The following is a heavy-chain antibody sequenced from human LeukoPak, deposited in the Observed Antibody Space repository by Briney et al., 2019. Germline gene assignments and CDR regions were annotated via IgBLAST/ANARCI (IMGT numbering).Heavy chain of an antibody. V-gene: IGHV3-48*04. CDR3: ARVSGSYYAFDS. D-gene: IGHD1-26*01. CDR1: GFTFSNYN. Sequence: GGSLRLSCAASGFTFSNYNINWVRQAPGKGLEWVSYISTSSSTIYYADSVKGRFTISRDNAKNTLYLQMNSLRAEGTAVYYCARVSGSYYAFDSWGQGTLVTVSS. CDR2: ISTSSSTI. J-gene: IGHJ4*02.